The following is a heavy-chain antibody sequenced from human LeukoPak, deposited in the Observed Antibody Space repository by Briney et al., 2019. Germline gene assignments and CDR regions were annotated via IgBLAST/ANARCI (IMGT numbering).Heavy chain of an antibody. V-gene: IGHV4-59*01. J-gene: IGHJ4*02. CDR2: IYYSGST. CDR1: GGSISSYY. CDR3: ARSLRGYDSSGYYDY. Sequence: SETLSLTCTVSGGSISSYYWSWLRQPPGKGLEWIGYIYYSGSTNYNPSLKSRVTISVDTSKNQFSLKLSSVTAADTAVYYCARSLRGYDSSGYYDYWGQGTLVTVSS. D-gene: IGHD3-22*01.